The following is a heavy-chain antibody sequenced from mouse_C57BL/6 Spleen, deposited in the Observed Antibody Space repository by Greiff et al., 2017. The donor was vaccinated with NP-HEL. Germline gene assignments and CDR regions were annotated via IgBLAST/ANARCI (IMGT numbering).Heavy chain of an antibody. CDR3: ARRRPTMVTTDDY. V-gene: IGHV1-26*01. D-gene: IGHD2-9*01. CDR2: INPNNGGT. CDR1: GYTFTDYY. Sequence: EVQLQQSGPELVKPGASVKISCKASGYTFTDYYMNWVNQSNGKSLEWIGDINPNNGGTSYNQKFKGKATLTVDKSSSTAYMELRSLTSEDSAVYYCARRRPTMVTTDDYWGQGTTLTVSS. J-gene: IGHJ2*01.